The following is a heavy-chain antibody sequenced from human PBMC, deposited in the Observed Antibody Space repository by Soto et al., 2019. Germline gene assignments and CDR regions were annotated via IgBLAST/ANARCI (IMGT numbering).Heavy chain of an antibody. CDR2: VSSSGNT. CDR1: GDSLGNYY. V-gene: IGHV4-4*07. CDR3: ARADYEILTGSYAMDV. Sequence: SETLYLTCTVSGDSLGNYYWFWIRQPVGKGLEWIGRVSSSGNTNANPTLNSRATMSIDTSKNQFSLRLRSVTAADTAVYYCARADYEILTGSYAMDVWGQGTTVTVYS. D-gene: IGHD3-9*01. J-gene: IGHJ6*02.